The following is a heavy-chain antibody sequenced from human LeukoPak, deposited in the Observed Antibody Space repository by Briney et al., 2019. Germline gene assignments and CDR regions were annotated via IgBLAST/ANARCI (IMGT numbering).Heavy chain of an antibody. J-gene: IGHJ4*02. CDR1: GYTLTELS. Sequence: ASVKVSCKVCGYTLTELSMHWVRQAPGKGLEWMGGFDPEDGETIYAQKFQGRVTMTEDTSTDTAYMELSSLRSEDTAVYYCATRRYVWGSYRWDFDYWGQGTLVTVSS. D-gene: IGHD3-16*02. V-gene: IGHV1-24*01. CDR2: FDPEDGET. CDR3: ATRRYVWGSYRWDFDY.